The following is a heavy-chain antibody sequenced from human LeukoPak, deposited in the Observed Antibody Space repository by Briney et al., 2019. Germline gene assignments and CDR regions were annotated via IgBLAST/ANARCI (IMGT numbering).Heavy chain of an antibody. Sequence: SETLSLTCTVSGGSISSSSYYWSWIRQPPGKGLEWIGYVYYSGSTNYNPSLKSRVTISVDTSKNQFSLKLSSVTAADTAVYYCARRKAAAGPLHFDYWGQGTLVTVSS. CDR1: GGSISSSSYY. V-gene: IGHV4-61*05. CDR2: VYYSGST. D-gene: IGHD6-13*01. J-gene: IGHJ4*02. CDR3: ARRKAAAGPLHFDY.